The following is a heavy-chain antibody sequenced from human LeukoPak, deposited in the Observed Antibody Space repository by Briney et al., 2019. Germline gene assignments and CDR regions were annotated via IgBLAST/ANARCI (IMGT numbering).Heavy chain of an antibody. D-gene: IGHD1-26*01. CDR2: IYYSGST. V-gene: IGHV4-61*01. Sequence: SQTLSLTCPVSGGSVSSGSYYWSWIRQPPGKGLERIGYIYYSGSTNYNPSLKSRVTISVDTSKNQFSLKLSSVTAADTAVYYCARDSMWEYYYYYGMDVWGQGTTVTVSS. CDR1: GGSVSSGSYY. CDR3: ARDSMWEYYYYYGMDV. J-gene: IGHJ6*02.